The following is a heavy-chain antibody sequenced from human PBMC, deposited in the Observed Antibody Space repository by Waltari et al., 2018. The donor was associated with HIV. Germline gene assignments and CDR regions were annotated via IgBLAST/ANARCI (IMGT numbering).Heavy chain of an antibody. CDR1: VGHSCSSY. CDR3: ARLKYYYDGGDYLSLVEDYYLHYVMDV. Sequence: QVQLQQSGPGLVKPSETLSLTCTVFVGHSCSSYWSWIRQPLGKGVEWFGYISHSGSTQYKPALMSRVTIPVDTSKNLFSRKLRSGTAADTAVYYGARLKYYYDGGDYLSLVEDYYLHYVMDVWGQGTTVTVSS. D-gene: IGHD3-22*01. J-gene: IGHJ6*02. CDR2: ISHSGST. V-gene: IGHV4-59*01.